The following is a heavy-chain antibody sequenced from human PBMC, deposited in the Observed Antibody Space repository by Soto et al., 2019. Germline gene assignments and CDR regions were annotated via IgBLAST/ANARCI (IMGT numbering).Heavy chain of an antibody. D-gene: IGHD1-26*01. Sequence: ASVKVSCKASGYTFTSYGISWVRQAPGQGLEWMGWINPNSGGTNYAQKFQGWVTMTRDTSISTAYMELSRLRSDDTAVYYFARGAYRGIPTKGLWYLDLWGRGTLVTVS. J-gene: IGHJ2*01. CDR2: INPNSGGT. CDR3: ARGAYRGIPTKGLWYLDL. CDR1: GYTFTSYG. V-gene: IGHV1-2*04.